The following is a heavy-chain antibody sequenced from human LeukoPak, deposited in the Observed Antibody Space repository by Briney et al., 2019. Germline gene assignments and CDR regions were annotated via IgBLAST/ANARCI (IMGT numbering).Heavy chain of an antibody. CDR3: ARDMGVPVALDY. V-gene: IGHV3-33*01. D-gene: IGHD2-2*01. CDR2: IWYDGSNK. CDR1: GFTFSSYG. Sequence: GRSLRLSCAASGFTFSSYGMHWVRQAPGKGLEWVAVIWYDGSNKYYADSVKGRFTISRDNSKNTLYLQMNSLRAEDTAVYYCARDMGVPVALDYWGQGTLVTVSS. J-gene: IGHJ4*02.